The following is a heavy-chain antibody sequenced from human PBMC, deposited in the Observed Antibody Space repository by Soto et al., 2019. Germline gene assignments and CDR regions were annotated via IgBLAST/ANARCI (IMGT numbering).Heavy chain of an antibody. D-gene: IGHD6-13*01. Sequence: GGSLRLSCAASGFTFSSYGMHWVRQAPGKGLEWVAVISYDGSNKYYADSVKGRFTISRDNSKNTLYLQMNSLRAEDTAVYYCAKDQNEYSSSWEEFDYGGEGTLVTVYS. V-gene: IGHV3-30*18. CDR3: AKDQNEYSSSWEEFDY. CDR1: GFTFSSYG. CDR2: ISYDGSNK. J-gene: IGHJ4*02.